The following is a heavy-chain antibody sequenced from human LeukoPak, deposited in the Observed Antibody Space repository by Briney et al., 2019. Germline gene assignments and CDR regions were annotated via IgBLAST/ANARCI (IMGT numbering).Heavy chain of an antibody. CDR2: IYTTGSA. Sequence: SETLSLTCTVSGDSISTYYWSWIRQPAGKGLEWIGRIYTTGSANYNPSLKSRVTISLDTSRNQFSLKLNSVTAADTAVYYCAKSNGYGLVDIWGQGTMVTVSS. D-gene: IGHD3-10*01. CDR1: GDSISTYY. J-gene: IGHJ3*02. V-gene: IGHV4-4*07. CDR3: AKSNGYGLVDI.